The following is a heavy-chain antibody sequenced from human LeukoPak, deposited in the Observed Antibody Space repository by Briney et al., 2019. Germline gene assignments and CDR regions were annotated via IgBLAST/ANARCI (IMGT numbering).Heavy chain of an antibody. Sequence: GGSLRLSCAASGFTFSSYAMSWVRQAPGKGLEWVSAISGSGGSTYYADSVKGRFTISRDNSKNTLYLQMNSLRAEDTAVYYCARDLRRYYYDSSGYYYEDYWGQGTLVTVSS. J-gene: IGHJ4*02. V-gene: IGHV3-23*01. CDR1: GFTFSSYA. CDR2: ISGSGGST. CDR3: ARDLRRYYYDSSGYYYEDY. D-gene: IGHD3-22*01.